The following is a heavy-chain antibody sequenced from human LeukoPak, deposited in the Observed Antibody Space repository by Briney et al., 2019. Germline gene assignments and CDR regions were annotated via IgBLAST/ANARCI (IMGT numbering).Heavy chain of an antibody. CDR1: GYSFTSYW. Sequence: GESLKISCKGSGYSFTSYWIGWVRQLPGKGLEWMGIIYPGDSDTRYSPSFQGQVTISADKSISTAYLQWSSLKASDTAMYYCARYCSGGSCYSEFTFDYWGQGTLVTVSS. V-gene: IGHV5-51*01. J-gene: IGHJ4*02. D-gene: IGHD2-15*01. CDR2: IYPGDSDT. CDR3: ARYCSGGSCYSEFTFDY.